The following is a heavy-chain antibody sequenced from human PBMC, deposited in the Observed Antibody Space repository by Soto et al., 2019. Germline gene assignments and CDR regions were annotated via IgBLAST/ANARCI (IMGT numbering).Heavy chain of an antibody. V-gene: IGHV3-23*01. CDR2: ISVSAATT. CDR1: GFTFSSYA. Sequence: PGGSLRLSCAASGFTFSSYAMNWVRQAPGKGLEWVSAISVSAATTHFADSVKGRFTISRDNSKNTLYLQMNSLRAEDTAVYYCARDRSYYDSSGSYTPPYWGQGTLVTVSS. J-gene: IGHJ4*02. D-gene: IGHD3-22*01. CDR3: ARDRSYYDSSGSYTPPY.